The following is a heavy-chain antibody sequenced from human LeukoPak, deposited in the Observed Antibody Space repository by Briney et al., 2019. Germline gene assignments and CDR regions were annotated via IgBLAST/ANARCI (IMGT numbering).Heavy chain of an antibody. Sequence: GASVKVSCKASGYIFTTYGITWVRQAPGQGLEWMGWISTYNGETNYAERLQGRVTMTTDTSTSTAYVVLRSLTSDDTAVYYCARDWSLTTFPDYWGQGTLVTVSS. V-gene: IGHV1-18*01. CDR3: ARDWSLTTFPDY. J-gene: IGHJ4*02. CDR1: GYIFTTYG. D-gene: IGHD4/OR15-4a*01. CDR2: ISTYNGET.